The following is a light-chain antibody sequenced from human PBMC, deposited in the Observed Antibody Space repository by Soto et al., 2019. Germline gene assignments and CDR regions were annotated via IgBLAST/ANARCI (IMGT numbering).Light chain of an antibody. J-gene: IGKJ5*01. Sequence: DIQMTQSPSVLSASVGDRVTITCRASQSIGKHLNWYQQKPGKAPKFLIYGASTLQSGVPSRFTGSGSGTDFTLTVNSLQAEDFATDYCQQGYSSPATFGQGTRLEI. CDR2: GAS. V-gene: IGKV1-39*01. CDR1: QSIGKH. CDR3: QQGYSSPAT.